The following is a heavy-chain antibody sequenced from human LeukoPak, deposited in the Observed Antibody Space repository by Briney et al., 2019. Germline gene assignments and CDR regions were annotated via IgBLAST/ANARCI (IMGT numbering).Heavy chain of an antibody. Sequence: GGSLRLSCAASGFTFTTYAINWVRRAPGKGLEWVSGISGGGDKTYYADSVNGRFTISRDNSKNTVSLQMSSLRAEDTALYYCAKDLALAGTGGGFDVWGQGTRVAVSS. CDR2: ISGGGDKT. D-gene: IGHD6-19*01. CDR3: AKDLALAGTGGGFDV. J-gene: IGHJ3*01. CDR1: GFTFTTYA. V-gene: IGHV3-23*01.